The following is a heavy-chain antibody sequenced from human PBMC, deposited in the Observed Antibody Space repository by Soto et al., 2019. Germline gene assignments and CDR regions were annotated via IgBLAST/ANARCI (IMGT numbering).Heavy chain of an antibody. V-gene: IGHV1-18*01. D-gene: IGHD1-1*01. J-gene: IGHJ4*02. Sequence: QVQLVQSGAEVKKPGASVKVSCKASGYTFTSYGISWVRQAPGQGLEWLGWIIAYNRKTNYTQKLQGSVTMTPDTSTSTAYMELRSLRSDDTAVYYCARDLDALDYWGQGPLVTVSS. CDR3: ARDLDALDY. CDR2: IIAYNRKT. CDR1: GYTFTSYG.